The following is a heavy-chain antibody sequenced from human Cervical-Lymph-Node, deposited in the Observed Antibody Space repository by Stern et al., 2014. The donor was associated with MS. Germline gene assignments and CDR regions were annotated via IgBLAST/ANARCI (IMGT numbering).Heavy chain of an antibody. V-gene: IGHV1-2*06. J-gene: IGHJ5*02. CDR1: GYTFTGYY. CDR2: INPNSGGT. D-gene: IGHD6-19*01. CDR3: AREPHEYSSGGFDP. Sequence: VQLVQSGAEVKKPGASVKVSCKATGYTFTGYYMHWVRQAPGQGLEWMGRINPNSGGTNYAQEFQGRVTFSRDTSISTVYVELSRLKSDDTAIYYCAREPHEYSSGGFDPWGQGTLVTVSS.